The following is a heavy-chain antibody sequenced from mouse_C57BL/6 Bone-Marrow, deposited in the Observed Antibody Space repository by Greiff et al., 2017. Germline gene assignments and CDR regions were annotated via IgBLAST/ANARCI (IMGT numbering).Heavy chain of an antibody. CDR1: GYTFTSYT. Sequence: QVQLQQSGAELARPGASVKMSCKASGYTFTSYTMHWVKQRPGQGLEWIGYINPSSGYTTYNQKFKDKATLTADKSSSTAYMQLSSLTSEDSAVYYCARLGDGYYRYAMDYWGQGTSVTVSS. CDR3: ARLGDGYYRYAMDY. CDR2: INPSSGYT. J-gene: IGHJ4*01. V-gene: IGHV1-4*01. D-gene: IGHD2-3*01.